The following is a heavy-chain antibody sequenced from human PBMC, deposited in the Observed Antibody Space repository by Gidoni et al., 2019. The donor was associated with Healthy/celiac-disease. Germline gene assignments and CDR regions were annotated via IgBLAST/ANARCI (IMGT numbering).Heavy chain of an antibody. D-gene: IGHD2-15*01. CDR1: GGTFSSYA. CDR2: IIPIFGTA. Sequence: QVQLVQSGAEVKKPGSSVKVSCKASGGTFSSYAIRRVRQAPGQWLEWMGGIIPIFGTANYAQKFQGRVTITADESTSTAYMELSSLRSEDTAVYYCARGGGPGIVVVVAATQNWFDPWGQGTLVTVSS. J-gene: IGHJ5*02. CDR3: ARGGGPGIVVVVAATQNWFDP. V-gene: IGHV1-69*01.